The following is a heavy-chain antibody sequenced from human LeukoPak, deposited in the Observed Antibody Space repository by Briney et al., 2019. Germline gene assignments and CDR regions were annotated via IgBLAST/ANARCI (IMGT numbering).Heavy chain of an antibody. D-gene: IGHD3-10*01. CDR1: GFTFSSYG. CDR2: ISYDGSNK. V-gene: IGHV3-30*18. Sequence: DPGGSLRLSCAASGFTFSSYGMHWVRQAPGKGLEGVAVISYDGSNKYYADSVKGRFTISRDNSKNTLYLQMNSLRAEDTAVYYCAKDLLLWFGELSAFDIWGQGTMVTVSS. CDR3: AKDLLLWFGELSAFDI. J-gene: IGHJ3*02.